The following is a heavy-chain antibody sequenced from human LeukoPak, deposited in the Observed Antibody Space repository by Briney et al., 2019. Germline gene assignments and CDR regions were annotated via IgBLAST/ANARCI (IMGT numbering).Heavy chain of an antibody. V-gene: IGHV4-39*07. CDR3: ARGLYSSSWYDFDY. Sequence: SETLSLTCTVSGGSISTSSYYWGWIRQPPGKGLEWIGSIYYSGNTYYNPSLKSRVTISVDTSKNQFSLKLSSVTAADTAVYYCARGLYSSSWYDFDYWGQGILVSVSS. J-gene: IGHJ4*02. D-gene: IGHD6-13*01. CDR1: GGSISTSSYY. CDR2: IYYSGNT.